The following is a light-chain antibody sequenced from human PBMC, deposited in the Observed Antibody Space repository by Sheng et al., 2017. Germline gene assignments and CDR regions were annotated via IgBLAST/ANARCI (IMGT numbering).Light chain of an antibody. Sequence: IVLTQSPATLSLSPGERATLSCRASQSVSDFLAWYQHKPGQAPRLLIKGASSRATGIPDRFGGRGSGADFTLTISRLEPDDSAVYYCQQYGSSPYTFGPGTKLEI. V-gene: IGKV3-20*01. CDR1: QSVSDF. CDR3: QQYGSSPYT. CDR2: GAS. J-gene: IGKJ2*01.